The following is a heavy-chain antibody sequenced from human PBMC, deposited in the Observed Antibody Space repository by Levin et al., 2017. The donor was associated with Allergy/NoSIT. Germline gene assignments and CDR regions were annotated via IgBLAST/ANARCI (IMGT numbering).Heavy chain of an antibody. V-gene: IGHV3-30*04. Sequence: GGSLRLSCAASGFTFSSYAMHWVRQAPGKGLEWVAVISYDGSNKYYADSVKGRFTISRDNSKNTLYLQMNSLRAEDTAVYYCARGEAAAGPGSGMDVWGQGTTVTVSS. D-gene: IGHD6-13*01. CDR3: ARGEAAAGPGSGMDV. CDR1: GFTFSSYA. J-gene: IGHJ6*02. CDR2: ISYDGSNK.